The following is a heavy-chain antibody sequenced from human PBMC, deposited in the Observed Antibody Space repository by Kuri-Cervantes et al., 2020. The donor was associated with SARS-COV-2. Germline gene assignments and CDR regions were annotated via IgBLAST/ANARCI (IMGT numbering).Heavy chain of an antibody. D-gene: IGHD6-13*01. CDR3: ARHEYSSSWVDY. Sequence: GSLRLSCNVSGGSIRSYFWSWIRQPPGRGLEWIGSIYYSGSTYYNPSLKSRVTISVDTSKNQFSLKLSSVTAADTAVYYCARHEYSSSWVDYWGQGTLVTVSS. V-gene: IGHV4-59*05. J-gene: IGHJ4*02. CDR1: GGSIRSYF. CDR2: IYYSGST.